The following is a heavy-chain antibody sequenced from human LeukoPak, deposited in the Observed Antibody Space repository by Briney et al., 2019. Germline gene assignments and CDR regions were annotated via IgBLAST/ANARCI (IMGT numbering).Heavy chain of an antibody. V-gene: IGHV5-51*01. D-gene: IGHD5-24*01. J-gene: IGHJ4*02. CDR3: AREWSAGYSHY. CDR2: IYCGDSDT. Sequence: GESLKISCKGSGYSFSSYWIGWVRQMPGKGLEWMGIIYCGDSDTRYSPSFQGQITISVDKSISTAYLQWSSLKASDTAIYYCAREWSAGYSHYWGQGTLVTVSS. CDR1: GYSFSSYW.